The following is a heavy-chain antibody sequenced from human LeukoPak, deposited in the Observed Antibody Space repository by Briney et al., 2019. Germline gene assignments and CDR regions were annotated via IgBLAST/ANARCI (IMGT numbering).Heavy chain of an antibody. D-gene: IGHD1-26*01. CDR2: IYYSGST. CDR3: ASLGATRGVDY. V-gene: IGHV4-59*12. Sequence: SETLSLTCTVSGGSISSYYWSWIRQPPGKGLEWIGYIYYSGSTNYNPSLKSRVTISVDKSKNQFSLKLSSVTAADTAVYYCASLGATRGVDYWGQGTLVTVSS. CDR1: GGSISSYY. J-gene: IGHJ4*02.